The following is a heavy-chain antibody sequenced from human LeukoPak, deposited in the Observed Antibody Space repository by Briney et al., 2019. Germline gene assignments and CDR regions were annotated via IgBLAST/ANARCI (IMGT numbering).Heavy chain of an antibody. V-gene: IGHV3-74*01. CDR3: VRGGPYSGSPLDY. CDR2: INSDGRST. Sequence: PGGSLILSCAASGFTFSSYWMHWVRQAPGEGQVWVSRINSDGRSTAYADSVKGRFTISRDNAKSTRYLQMNSLRADDTAVYYCVRGGPYSGSPLDYWGQGTLVTVSS. D-gene: IGHD1-26*01. J-gene: IGHJ4*02. CDR1: GFTFSSYW.